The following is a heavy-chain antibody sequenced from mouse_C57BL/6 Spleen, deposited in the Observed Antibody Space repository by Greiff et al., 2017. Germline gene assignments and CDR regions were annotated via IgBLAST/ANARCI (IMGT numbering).Heavy chain of an antibody. CDR2: IYPGSGST. CDR3: AREGLPRDYAMDY. CDR1: GYTFTSYW. D-gene: IGHD2-2*01. J-gene: IGHJ4*01. Sequence: QVQLQQPGAELVKPGASVKMSCKASGYTFTSYWITWVKQRPGQGLEWIGDIYPGSGSTNYNEKFKSKATLTVDTSSSTAYMQLSSLTSEDSAVYYCAREGLPRDYAMDYWGQGTSVTVSS. V-gene: IGHV1-55*01.